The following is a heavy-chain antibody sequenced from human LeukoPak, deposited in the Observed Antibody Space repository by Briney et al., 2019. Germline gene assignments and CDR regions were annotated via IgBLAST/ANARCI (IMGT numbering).Heavy chain of an antibody. V-gene: IGHV3-30*04. CDR3: ARSAGYCSSTSCYYYDY. D-gene: IGHD2-2*01. J-gene: IGHJ4*02. CDR1: GFTFSSYA. CDR2: ISYDGSNK. Sequence: GRSLRLSCAASGFTFSSYATHWVRQAPGKGLEWVAVISYDGSNKYYADSVKGRFTISRDNSKNTLYLQMNSLRAEDTAVYYCARSAGYCSSTSCYYYDYWGQGTLVTVSS.